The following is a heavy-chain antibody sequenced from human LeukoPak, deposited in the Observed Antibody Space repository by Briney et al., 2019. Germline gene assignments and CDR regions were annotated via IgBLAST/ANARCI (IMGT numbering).Heavy chain of an antibody. Sequence: SETLSLTCTVSGGSISSYYWSWIRQPAGKGLEWIGRIYSSGSISYNPSLKSRLSMSLDTSKNQFSLKLTSVTAADTAVYYCARAYGDYRQALFDYWGQGTLVTVSS. CDR1: GGSISSYY. D-gene: IGHD4-17*01. V-gene: IGHV4-4*07. J-gene: IGHJ4*02. CDR3: ARAYGDYRQALFDY. CDR2: IYSSGSI.